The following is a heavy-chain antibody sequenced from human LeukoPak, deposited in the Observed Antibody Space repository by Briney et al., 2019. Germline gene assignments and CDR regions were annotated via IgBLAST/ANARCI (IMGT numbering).Heavy chain of an antibody. J-gene: IGHJ4*02. Sequence: PGGSLRLSCAASGFTFSSYWMSWVRQAPGKGLEWVAAVWFDESQHHYADSVKGRLTISRDNSHNTLFLQMNNLRPEGTAVYYCAKERGAYSDSSGYYLPDYWGQGALVTVSS. D-gene: IGHD3-22*01. CDR1: GFTFSSYW. CDR3: AKERGAYSDSSGYYLPDY. V-gene: IGHV3-33*03. CDR2: VWFDESQH.